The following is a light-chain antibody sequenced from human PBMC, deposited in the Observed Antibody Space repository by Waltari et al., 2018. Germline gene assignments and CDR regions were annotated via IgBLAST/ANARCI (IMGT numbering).Light chain of an antibody. J-gene: IGLJ1*01. CDR2: DVN. CDR3: CSYTGSSYV. Sequence: SALTQPRSVSGSPGQSITISCTGTSSDVGGYNFVSWYLQNPGEAPNLIIYDVNKRPYRVPDRFSGSKSGITASLTISGLQADDEADYYCCSYTGSSYVFGTGTKVTVL. CDR1: SSDVGGYNF. V-gene: IGLV2-11*01.